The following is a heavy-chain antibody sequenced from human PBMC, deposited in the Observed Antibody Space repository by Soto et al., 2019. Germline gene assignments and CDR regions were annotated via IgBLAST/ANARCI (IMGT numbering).Heavy chain of an antibody. Sequence: EVQLLESGGGLVHPGGSLRLSCAASGFPLSTYGMSWVRQAPGKGLEWVSSITGTGGDTYYADSVKGRFTSSRDNSNNMLYLQMNSLRVEDTAVYYCARIRGYWYGLDVWGQGTTITVSS. CDR1: GFPLSTYG. CDR2: ITGTGGDT. J-gene: IGHJ6*02. V-gene: IGHV3-23*01. CDR3: ARIRGYWYGLDV.